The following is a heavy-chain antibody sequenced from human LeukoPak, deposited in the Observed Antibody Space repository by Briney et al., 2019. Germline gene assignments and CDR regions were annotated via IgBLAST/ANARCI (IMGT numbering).Heavy chain of an antibody. D-gene: IGHD3-22*01. V-gene: IGHV1-69*13. J-gene: IGHJ3*02. CDR3: ARARPDTYYYDSSGYYYAFDI. CDR2: IIPIFGTA. CDR1: GGTFSSYA. Sequence: GASVKVSCKASGGTFSSYAISWVRQAPGQGLEWMGGIIPIFGTANYAQKFQGRVTITADESTSTAYMELSSLRSEDTAVYYCARARPDTYYYDSSGYYYAFDIWGQGTMVTVSS.